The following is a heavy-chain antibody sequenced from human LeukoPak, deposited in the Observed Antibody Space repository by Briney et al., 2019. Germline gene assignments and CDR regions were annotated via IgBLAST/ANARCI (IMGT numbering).Heavy chain of an antibody. D-gene: IGHD5-18*01. Sequence: SQTLSLTCTVSGGSISSGSYYWSWIRQPAGKGLDWIGRIYTSGSTNYNPSLKSRVTISVDTSKNQFSLKLSSVTAADTAVYYCARDPPRGYSYGAFDYWGQGTLVTVSS. CDR3: ARDPPRGYSYGAFDY. J-gene: IGHJ4*02. V-gene: IGHV4-61*02. CDR2: IYTSGST. CDR1: GGSISSGSYY.